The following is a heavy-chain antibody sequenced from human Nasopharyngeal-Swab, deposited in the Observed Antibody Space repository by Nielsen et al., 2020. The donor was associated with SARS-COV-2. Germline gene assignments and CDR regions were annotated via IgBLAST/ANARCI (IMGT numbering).Heavy chain of an antibody. CDR2: IKSKTDGGTT. D-gene: IGHD3-22*01. Sequence: WIRPPPGTGLEWVGRIKSKTDGGTTDYAAPVKGRFTISRDDSKNTLYLQMSSLKTEDTAVYYCTTTTAAAGTYYYDSSGYYYFDYWGQGTLVTVSS. J-gene: IGHJ4*02. V-gene: IGHV3-15*01. CDR3: TTTTAAAGTYYYDSSGYYYFDY.